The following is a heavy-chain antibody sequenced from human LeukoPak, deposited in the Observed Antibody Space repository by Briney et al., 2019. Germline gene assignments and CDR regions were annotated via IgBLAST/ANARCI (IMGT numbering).Heavy chain of an antibody. CDR2: IYSSGDT. V-gene: IGHV4-4*07. J-gene: IGHJ4*02. D-gene: IGHD3-10*01. CDR1: GGSISSYY. Sequence: SETLSLTCTVSGGSISSYYWDWIRQPAAKGLEWIGRIYSSGDTNYNPSLKSRVTMSVDTSKNQFSLRLSSLTAADTAVYYCARDVGSGGGTFPTYHFDFWGQGTLVTVPS. CDR3: ARDVGSGGGTFPTYHFDF.